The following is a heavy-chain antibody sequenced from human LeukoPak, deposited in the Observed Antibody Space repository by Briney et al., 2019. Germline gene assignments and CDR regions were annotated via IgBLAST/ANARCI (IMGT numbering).Heavy chain of an antibody. D-gene: IGHD3-9*01. CDR2: IYYSGST. Sequence: SETLSLTCAVSGGSISSSSYYWGWIRQPPGKGLEWIGSIYYSGSTYYNPSLKSRVTISVDTSKNQFSLKLSSVTAADTALYYCAGQIRYFDWLLPSGGYYFDYWGQGTLVTVSS. CDR1: GGSISSSSYY. J-gene: IGHJ4*02. V-gene: IGHV4-39*01. CDR3: AGQIRYFDWLLPSGGYYFDY.